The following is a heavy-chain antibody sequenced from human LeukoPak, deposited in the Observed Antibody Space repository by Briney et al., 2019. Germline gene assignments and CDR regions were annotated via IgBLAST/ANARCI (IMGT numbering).Heavy chain of an antibody. CDR1: GFSFSNYG. CDR3: ASAPPGFSSSWYY. CDR2: ISSSSSSYI. D-gene: IGHD6-13*01. V-gene: IGHV3-21*01. Sequence: GGSLRLSCAASGFSFSNYGMNWVRQAPGKGLGWVSSISSSSSSYIYYADSVKGRFTISRDNAKNSLYLQMNSLRAEDTAVYYCASAPPGFSSSWYYWGQGTLVTVSS. J-gene: IGHJ4*02.